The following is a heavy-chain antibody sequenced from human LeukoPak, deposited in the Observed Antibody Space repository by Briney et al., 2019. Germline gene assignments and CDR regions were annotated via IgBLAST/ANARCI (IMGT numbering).Heavy chain of an antibody. CDR2: INPSGGST. D-gene: IGHD1-26*01. Sequence: ASVKVSCKASGYTFTSYYIHWVRQAPGQGLEWMGLINPSGGSTSYAQKFQGRVTMTRDTSTSTVYMELSSLRSEDTAVYYCTSGSYGQNYLFDYWGQGALVTVSS. V-gene: IGHV1-46*03. J-gene: IGHJ4*02. CDR3: TSGSYGQNYLFDY. CDR1: GYTFTSYY.